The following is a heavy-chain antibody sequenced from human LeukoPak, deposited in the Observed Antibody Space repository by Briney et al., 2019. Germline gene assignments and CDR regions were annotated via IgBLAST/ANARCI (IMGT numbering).Heavy chain of an antibody. CDR2: INPNSGGT. D-gene: IGHD3-22*01. V-gene: IGHV1-2*02. CDR1: GYTFTGYY. J-gene: IGHJ4*02. Sequence: ASVKVSCKASGYTFTGYYMYWVRQAPGQGLEWMGWINPNSGGTNYAQNFQGRVTMTRDTSISTAYMELSRLRSDDTAVYYCAREGLDTSDYYGSRLDYWGPGTLVTVSS. CDR3: AREGLDTSDYYGSRLDY.